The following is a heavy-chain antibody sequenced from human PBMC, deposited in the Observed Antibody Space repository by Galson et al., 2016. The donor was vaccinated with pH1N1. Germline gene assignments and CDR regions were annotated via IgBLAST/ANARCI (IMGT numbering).Heavy chain of an antibody. Sequence: PALVKPTQTLTLTCNLSGLSVSSSGMGVGWIRQPPGKALEWLALIYWDDDQRYSPSLKSRPPITKDTSKNQVVLTMPNMDPVDTATYYCAHREVMITNAFNVWGPGTMVTVSS. CDR1: GLSVSSSGMG. V-gene: IGHV2-5*02. D-gene: IGHD3-16*01. CDR2: IYWDDDQ. CDR3: AHREVMITNAFNV. J-gene: IGHJ3*01.